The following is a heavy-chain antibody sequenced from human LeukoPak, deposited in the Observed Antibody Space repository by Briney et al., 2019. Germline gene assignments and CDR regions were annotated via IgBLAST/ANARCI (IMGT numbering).Heavy chain of an antibody. CDR2: ISPSGST. CDR3: ARGHYDLAP. Sequence: SETLSLTCTVSGGSISSYYWSWIRQPPRKGLEWIGYISPSGSTNYDPSLESRVTMSLDTSKNQVSLSLTSATAADTAIYFCARGHYDLAPWGQGILVTVSS. D-gene: IGHD4-17*01. J-gene: IGHJ5*02. CDR1: GGSISSYY. V-gene: IGHV4-4*09.